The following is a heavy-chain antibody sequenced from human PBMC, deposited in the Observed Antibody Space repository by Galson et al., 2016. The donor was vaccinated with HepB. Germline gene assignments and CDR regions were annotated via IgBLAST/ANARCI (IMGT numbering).Heavy chain of an antibody. J-gene: IGHJ4*02. V-gene: IGHV4-59*12. Sequence: LSLTCTVSSGSIISYYWSWIRQSPGKGLECIGYIYYSGSTNYNPSLNSRATISVDTSKNQFSLKLSSVTAADTAVYYCARDRSSGSGNFGYWGQGTLVTVSS. CDR3: ARDRSSGSGNFGY. CDR2: IYYSGST. D-gene: IGHD3-10*01. CDR1: SGSIISYY.